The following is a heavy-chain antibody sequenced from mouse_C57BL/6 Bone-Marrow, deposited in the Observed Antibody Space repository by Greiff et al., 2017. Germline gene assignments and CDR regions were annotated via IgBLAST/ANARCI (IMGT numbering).Heavy chain of an antibody. D-gene: IGHD2-4*01. J-gene: IGHJ3*01. V-gene: IGHV1-82*01. Sequence: VNVVESGPELVKPGASVTISCKASGYAFSSSWMNWVKQRPGTGLEWIGRIYPGDGDTNYNGKFKGKATLTADKSSSTAYMQLSSLTSEDTAVYFCARGGLRRAAWCAYWGQGTLVTVSA. CDR2: IYPGDGDT. CDR3: ARGGLRRAAWCAY. CDR1: GYAFSSSW.